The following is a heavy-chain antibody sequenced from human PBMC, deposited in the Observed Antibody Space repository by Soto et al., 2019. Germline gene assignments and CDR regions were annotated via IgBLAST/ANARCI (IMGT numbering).Heavy chain of an antibody. CDR2: INHSGST. D-gene: IGHD3-16*02. V-gene: IGHV4-34*01. Sequence: SETLSLTCAVYGGSFSGYFWSWIRQSPGKGLEWIGEINHSGSTNYIPSLKSRVTISVNTSKNQFSLKLSSVTAADTAVYYCARGRLHLGELSYNYLDFWGQGTLVTVSS. J-gene: IGHJ4*02. CDR1: GGSFSGYF. CDR3: ARGRLHLGELSYNYLDF.